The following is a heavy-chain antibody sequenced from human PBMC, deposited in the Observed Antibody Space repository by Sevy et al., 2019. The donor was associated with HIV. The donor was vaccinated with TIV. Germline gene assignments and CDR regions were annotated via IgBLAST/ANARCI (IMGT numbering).Heavy chain of an antibody. J-gene: IGHJ4*02. CDR3: AGDRAYSAVDY. V-gene: IGHV3-7*01. CDR1: GSTFSDSW. Sequence: GGSLRLSCVASGSTFSDSWMIWVRQAPGKGLERIAFINEDGSRLGYVDSVRGRFTISRENIKNSLYLQMNNLRAEDSALYFCAGDRAYSAVDYWGQGTLVTVSS. D-gene: IGHD5-18*01. CDR2: INEDGSRL.